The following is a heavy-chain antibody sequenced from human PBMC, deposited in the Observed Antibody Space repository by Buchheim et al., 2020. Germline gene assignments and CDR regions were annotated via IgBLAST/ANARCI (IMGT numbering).Heavy chain of an antibody. Sequence: QMQLVQSGPEVKKPGTSVKVSCKASGFTFTSSAVQWVRQARGQRLEWIGWIVVGSGNTNYAQKFQERVTITRDMSTSTAYMELSSLRSEDTAVYYCAAGLVVPAAIRGYYYYYMDVWGKGTT. D-gene: IGHD2-2*02. V-gene: IGHV1-58*01. CDR2: IVVGSGNT. CDR3: AAGLVVPAAIRGYYYYYMDV. CDR1: GFTFTSSA. J-gene: IGHJ6*03.